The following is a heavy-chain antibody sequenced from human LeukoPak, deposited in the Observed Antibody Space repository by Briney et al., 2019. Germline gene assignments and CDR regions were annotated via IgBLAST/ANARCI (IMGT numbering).Heavy chain of an antibody. Sequence: AETLSLTCTVSGGSISSYYWSWIRQPPGKGLEWIGYIYYSGSTNYNPSLKSRVTISVHTSKNQFSLKLSSVTAADTAVYYCARDRDAYLDYWGQGTLVTVSS. V-gene: IGHV4-59*01. D-gene: IGHD3-10*01. CDR2: IYYSGST. J-gene: IGHJ4*02. CDR3: ARDRDAYLDY. CDR1: GGSISSYY.